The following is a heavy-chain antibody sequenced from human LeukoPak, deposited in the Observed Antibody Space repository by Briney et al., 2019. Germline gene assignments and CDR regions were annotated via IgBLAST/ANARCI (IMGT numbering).Heavy chain of an antibody. D-gene: IGHD3-10*02. CDR1: GFTFSDYE. CDR3: ARGALHVFDY. CDR2: ISTSGSTT. J-gene: IGHJ4*02. Sequence: PGGSLRLSCASSGFTFSDYEINWVRQAPGKGLEWVSCISTSGSTTYYADSVKVRFTISRDNAKNSLFLQMNTLTAEDTAVYYCARGALHVFDYWGQGTPVTVSS. V-gene: IGHV3-48*03.